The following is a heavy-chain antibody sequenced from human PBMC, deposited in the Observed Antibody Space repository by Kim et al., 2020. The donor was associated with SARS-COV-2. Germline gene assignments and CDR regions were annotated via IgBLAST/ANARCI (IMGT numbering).Heavy chain of an antibody. CDR2: ISYDGSNK. CDR3: AKDGEWLPDSYYFDY. CDR1: GFTFSSYG. J-gene: IGHJ4*01. D-gene: IGHD5-12*01. Sequence: GGSLRLSCAASGFTFSSYGMHWVRQAPGKGLEWVAVISYDGSNKYYADSVKGRFTISRDNSKNTLYLQMNSLRAEDTAVYYCAKDGEWLPDSYYFDYWG. V-gene: IGHV3-30*18.